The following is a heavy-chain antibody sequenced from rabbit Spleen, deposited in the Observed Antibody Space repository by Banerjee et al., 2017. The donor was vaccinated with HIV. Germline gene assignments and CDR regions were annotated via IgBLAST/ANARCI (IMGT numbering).Heavy chain of an antibody. D-gene: IGHD1-1*01. Sequence: QSLEESGGDLVKPGASLTLTCTASGFDFSSSYYMCWVRQAPGKGLEWIACIDTNDGDTDYANWPKGRFTISKTSSTTVTLQMTSLTAADTATYFCARNYVNAFDPWGQGTLVTVS. J-gene: IGHJ2*01. CDR1: GFDFSSSYY. CDR2: IDTNDGDT. V-gene: IGHV1S40*01. CDR3: ARNYVNAFDP.